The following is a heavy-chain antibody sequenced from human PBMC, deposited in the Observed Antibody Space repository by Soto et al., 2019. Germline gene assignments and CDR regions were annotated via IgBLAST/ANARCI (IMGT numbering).Heavy chain of an antibody. CDR1: GFTFSSYA. V-gene: IGHV3-30-3*01. CDR3: ARVLSPYYGSSPQSY. CDR2: ISYDGSNK. D-gene: IGHD3-22*01. Sequence: GGSLRLSCAASGFTFSSYAMHWVRQAPGKGLEWVAVISYDGSNKYYADSVKGRFTISRDNSKNTLYLQMNSLRAEDTAVYYCARVLSPYYGSSPQSYWGQGTLVTVSS. J-gene: IGHJ4*02.